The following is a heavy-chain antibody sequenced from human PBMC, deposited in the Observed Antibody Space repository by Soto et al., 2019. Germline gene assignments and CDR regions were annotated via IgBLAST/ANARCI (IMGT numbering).Heavy chain of an antibody. J-gene: IGHJ4*02. V-gene: IGHV3-48*04. Sequence: GGSLRLSCAASGFTFSSYSMSWVRQAPGKGLEWVSYISSSSSTIYYADSVKGRFTMSRDNAKNSVFLQMNSLRVEDTAVYYCARSSGWTGDYRGQGILVTVSS. CDR3: ARSSGWTGDY. D-gene: IGHD3-10*01. CDR1: GFTFSSYS. CDR2: ISSSSSTI.